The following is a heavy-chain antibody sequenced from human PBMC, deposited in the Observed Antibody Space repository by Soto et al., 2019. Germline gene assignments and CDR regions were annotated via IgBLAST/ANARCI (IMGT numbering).Heavy chain of an antibody. CDR2: YRGST. D-gene: IGHD6-19*01. CDR1: SGSISNSY. Sequence: QVQLQESGPGLVKPSETLSLTCNVSSGSISNSYWSWIRQSPGKGLEWIGYRGSTVYNPSLRGRVTISLDTSKNLFSLILTSVTAADTAIYFCARRTGYGSGWADWYIDLWGRGTLVTVSS. V-gene: IGHV4-59*08. CDR3: ARRTGYGSGWADWYIDL. J-gene: IGHJ2*01.